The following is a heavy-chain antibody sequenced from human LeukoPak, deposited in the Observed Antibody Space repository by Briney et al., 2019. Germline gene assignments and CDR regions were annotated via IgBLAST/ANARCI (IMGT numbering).Heavy chain of an antibody. CDR2: IKQDGSEK. Sequence: QTGGSLRLSCAASGFTFSSYWMSWVRQAPGKGLEWVANIKQDGSEKYYVDSVKGRFTISRDNAKNSLYLQMNSPRAEDTAVYYCARQWYYYGSGSPDYWGQGTLVTVSS. D-gene: IGHD3-10*01. J-gene: IGHJ4*02. V-gene: IGHV3-7*01. CDR3: ARQWYYYGSGSPDY. CDR1: GFTFSSYW.